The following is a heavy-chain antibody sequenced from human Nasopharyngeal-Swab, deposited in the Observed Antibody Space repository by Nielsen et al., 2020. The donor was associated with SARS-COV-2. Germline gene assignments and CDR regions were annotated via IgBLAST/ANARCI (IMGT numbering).Heavy chain of an antibody. CDR3: ARDLAAAGTNYYYYGMDV. Sequence: GGSLRLSCAASGFTVSSNYMSWVRQAQGKGLEWVSVIYSGGSTYYADSVKGRFTISRDNSKNTLYLQMNSLRAEDTAVYYCARDLAAAGTNYYYYGMDVWGQGTTVTVSS. CDR2: IYSGGST. J-gene: IGHJ6*02. V-gene: IGHV3-53*01. CDR1: GFTVSSNY. D-gene: IGHD6-13*01.